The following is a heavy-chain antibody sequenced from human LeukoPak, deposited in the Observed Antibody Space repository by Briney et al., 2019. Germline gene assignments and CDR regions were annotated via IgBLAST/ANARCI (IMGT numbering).Heavy chain of an antibody. CDR3: TRPYSSGWYYFDY. CDR2: INPNSGGT. D-gene: IGHD6-19*01. CDR1: GYTFTGYY. J-gene: IGHJ4*02. V-gene: IGHV1-2*02. Sequence: GASVKVSCKPSGYTFTGYYMHWVRQAPGQGLEWMGWINPNSGGTNYAQKFQGRVTMTRDTSISTAYMELCRLSSDDTAVYYCTRPYSSGWYYFDYWGQGTLVTVSS.